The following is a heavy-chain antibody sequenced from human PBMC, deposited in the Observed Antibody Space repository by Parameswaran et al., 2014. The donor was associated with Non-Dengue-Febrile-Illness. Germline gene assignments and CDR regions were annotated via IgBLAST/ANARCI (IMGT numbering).Heavy chain of an antibody. Sequence: WVRQAPGQGLEWMGAVIPIFDMANYAQKFQGRVTITADESTGTAYLEIRSLRSEDTAIYYCARSPRGYTYGFGVYYFYGMDVWGQGTTVTVSS. J-gene: IGHJ6*02. CDR2: VIPIFDMA. CDR3: ARSPRGYTYGFGVYYFYGMDV. V-gene: IGHV1-69*01. D-gene: IGHD5-18*01.